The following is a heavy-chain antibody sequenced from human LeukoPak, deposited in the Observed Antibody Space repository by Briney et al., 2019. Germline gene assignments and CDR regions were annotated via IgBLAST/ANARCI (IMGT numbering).Heavy chain of an antibody. Sequence: GSLKVSCKASGDTFTSDAMNWVRQAPGQGGEWRGWINTNTVNPTYAQGLTGRVVLSLETSVSTAYLRISSVKAEETAVYFCARDQSPVSRITMVRGPYYYYFHYMDVWGKGTPVTVSS. D-gene: IGHD3-10*01. CDR1: GDTFTSDA. J-gene: IGHJ6*03. CDR2: INTNTVNP. V-gene: IGHV7-4-1*02. CDR3: ARDQSPVSRITMVRGPYYYYFHYMDV.